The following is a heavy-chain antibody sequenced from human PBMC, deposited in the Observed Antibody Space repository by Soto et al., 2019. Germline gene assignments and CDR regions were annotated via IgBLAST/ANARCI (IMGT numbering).Heavy chain of an antibody. CDR1: GYTFTGYY. Sequence: QVQLVQSGAEVKKPGASVKVSCKASGYTFTGYYIHWVRQAPGQGLEWMGWGNPNSGGTNYAQKFQGWVTMTRDTSISTAFMELSRLRSDDTAVYYCVTSRVSIAVAGETEYYFDYWGQGTLVTVSS. V-gene: IGHV1-2*04. J-gene: IGHJ4*02. CDR2: GNPNSGGT. CDR3: VTSRVSIAVAGETEYYFDY. D-gene: IGHD6-19*01.